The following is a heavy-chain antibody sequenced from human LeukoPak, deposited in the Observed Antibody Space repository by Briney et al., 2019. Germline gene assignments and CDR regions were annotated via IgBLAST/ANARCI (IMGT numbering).Heavy chain of an antibody. CDR2: IRYDGSNK. CDR3: ARDGTFDY. V-gene: IGHV3-30*02. D-gene: IGHD1-1*01. CDR1: GFTFNNYG. Sequence: PGGSLRLSCAASGFTFNNYGMHWVRQAPGKGLEWVAFIRYDGSNKYYADSVKGRFTISRDNSKNTLYLQMNSLRVEDTAVYYCARDGTFDYWGQGTLVTVSS. J-gene: IGHJ4*02.